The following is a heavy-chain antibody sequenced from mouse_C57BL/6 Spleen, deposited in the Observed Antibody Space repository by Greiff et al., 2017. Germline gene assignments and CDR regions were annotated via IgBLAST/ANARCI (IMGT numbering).Heavy chain of an antibody. CDR1: GFNIKDAY. CDR3: TTGYGSQNYYAMDY. D-gene: IGHD1-1*01. V-gene: IGHV14-4*01. Sequence: VQLQQSGAELVRPGASVKLSCTASGFNIKDAYMPWVKQRPEQGLEWIGWIDPENGDTEYASKFQGKATITADTSSNTAYLQLSSLTSEDTAVYYCTTGYGSQNYYAMDYWGQGTSVTVSS. J-gene: IGHJ4*01. CDR2: IDPENGDT.